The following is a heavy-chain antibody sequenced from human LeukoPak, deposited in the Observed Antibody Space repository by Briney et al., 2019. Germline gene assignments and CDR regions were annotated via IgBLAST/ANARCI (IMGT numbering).Heavy chain of an antibody. CDR1: GYTFTDYG. J-gene: IGHJ3*02. CDR2: SSSYNGQT. Sequence: ASVTVSCKASGYTFTDYGVPWVRPAPGQGLEWMGWSSSYNGQTNYIQKFRGRVTMTADPSTSTAYLELRSLTSDDMAVYYCARDPPDSATIWAFDIWGQGTMVTVSS. D-gene: IGHD2-21*01. CDR3: ARDPPDSATIWAFDI. V-gene: IGHV1-18*03.